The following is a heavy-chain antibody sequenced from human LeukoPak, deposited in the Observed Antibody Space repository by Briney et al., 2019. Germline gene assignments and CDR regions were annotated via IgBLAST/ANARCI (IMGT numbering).Heavy chain of an antibody. Sequence: VSVKVSCKPSGYSFTNYYMHWVRQAPGQGLEWVGIINPSDGTTRYAQKLQGRVTVTRDMSTSTVYMELSALRSDDTAVYYCARDYCGGDCHFDYWGQGTLVSVSS. J-gene: IGHJ4*02. CDR2: INPSDGTT. V-gene: IGHV1-46*04. D-gene: IGHD2-21*02. CDR1: GYSFTNYY. CDR3: ARDYCGGDCHFDY.